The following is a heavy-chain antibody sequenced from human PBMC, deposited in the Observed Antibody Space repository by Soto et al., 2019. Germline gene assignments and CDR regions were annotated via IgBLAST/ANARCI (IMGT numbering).Heavy chain of an antibody. V-gene: IGHV3-11*01. CDR2: IGNSGSAI. Sequence: QVQLVESGGGLVKPGGSLRLSCVASRFTFSDYYMSWIRQAPGKGLEWVSYIGNSGSAIYYADSVKGRFTISRDNAKNSLFLQMNSLRAEDTAVYYCAREAYSGSYWGCFHHWGQGTLVTVSS. CDR1: RFTFSDYY. CDR3: AREAYSGSYWGCFHH. J-gene: IGHJ1*01. D-gene: IGHD1-26*01.